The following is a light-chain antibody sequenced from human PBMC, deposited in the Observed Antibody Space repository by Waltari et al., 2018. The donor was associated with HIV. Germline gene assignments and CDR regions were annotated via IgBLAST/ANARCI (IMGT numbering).Light chain of an antibody. J-gene: IGLJ1*01. Sequence: QSALTQPASVSGSPGKSITISCAGTNFDVGAYEYVSWFPQPPGKAPERLISEVSARPPGVSERFSGSKSGNTASLTISGLQAEDEADYYCTSYTVTNTYVFGTGTKVAVL. V-gene: IGLV2-14*01. CDR3: TSYTVTNTYV. CDR2: EVS. CDR1: NFDVGAYEY.